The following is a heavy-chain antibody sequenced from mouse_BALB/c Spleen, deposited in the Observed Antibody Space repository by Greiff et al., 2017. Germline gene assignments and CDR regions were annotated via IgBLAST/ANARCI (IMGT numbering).Heavy chain of an antibody. J-gene: IGHJ4*01. V-gene: IGHV1-4*02. D-gene: IGHD2-1*01. Sequence: QVQLQQSAAELARPGASVKMSCKASGYTFTSYTMHWVKQRPGQGLEWIGYINPSSGYTEYNQKFKDKTTLTADKSSSTAYMQLSSLTSEDSAVYYCARPRYGNYVSYAMDYWGQGTSVTVSS. CDR3: ARPRYGNYVSYAMDY. CDR2: INPSSGYT. CDR1: GYTFTSYT.